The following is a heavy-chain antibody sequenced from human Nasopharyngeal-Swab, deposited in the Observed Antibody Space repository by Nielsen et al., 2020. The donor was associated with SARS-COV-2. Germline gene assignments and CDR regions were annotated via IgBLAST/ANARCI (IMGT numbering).Heavy chain of an antibody. D-gene: IGHD1-26*01. CDR3: ARDLSGSYAAFDI. CDR2: ISGDGGST. V-gene: IGHV3-43*02. CDR1: GFTFDDYA. J-gene: IGHJ3*02. Sequence: GESLKISCAASGFTFDDYAMHWVRQAPGKGLEWVSLISGDGGSTYYADSVKGRFTISRDNAKNSLYLQMNSLRAEDTAVYYCARDLSGSYAAFDIWGQGTMVTVSS.